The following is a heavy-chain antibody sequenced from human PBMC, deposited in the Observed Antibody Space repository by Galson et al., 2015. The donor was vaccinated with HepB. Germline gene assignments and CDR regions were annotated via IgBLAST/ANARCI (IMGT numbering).Heavy chain of an antibody. CDR2: IYYSGST. CDR3: ARGDSNYYFDY. Sequence: QVQLQESGPGLVKPSETLSLTCTVSGGSISSYYWSWIRQPPGKRLEWIGYIYYSGSTIYNPSLKSRVTISVDTSKNQFSLKLSSVTAADTAVYYCARGDSNYYFDYWGQGTLVTVSS. D-gene: IGHD4-11*01. CDR1: GGSISSYY. V-gene: IGHV4-59*12. J-gene: IGHJ4*02.